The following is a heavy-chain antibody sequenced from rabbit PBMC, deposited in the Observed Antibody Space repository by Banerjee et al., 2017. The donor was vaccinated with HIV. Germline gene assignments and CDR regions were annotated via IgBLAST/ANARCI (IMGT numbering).Heavy chain of an antibody. V-gene: IGHV1S45*01. J-gene: IGHJ6*01. CDR1: GLDFSSCNW. CDR3: AGGDDRDPSYGYALSL. Sequence: QEQLVESGGGLVQPGASLTLTCKASGLDFSSCNWICWVRAARGKGLEWIACIYVGSSGSTYYAGWAKGRFTISKTSSTTVTLQMTSLAAADMATYFCAGGDDRDPSYGYALSLWGPGTLVTVS. D-gene: IGHD6-1*01. CDR2: IYVGSSGST.